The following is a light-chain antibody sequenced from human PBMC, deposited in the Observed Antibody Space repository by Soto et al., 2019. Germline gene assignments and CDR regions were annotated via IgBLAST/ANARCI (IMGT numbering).Light chain of an antibody. J-gene: IGLJ1*01. CDR3: SSYGGSSNFYV. Sequence: QSVLTQPPSASGSPVQSVTISCTGTSNDVGASEYVSWYQQHPGKAPKLIIYEVTKRPSGVPDRFSGSKSGNTASLTVSGLQAENAADYHGSSYGGSSNFYVFGTGPKVTVL. CDR2: EVT. CDR1: SNDVGASEY. V-gene: IGLV2-8*01.